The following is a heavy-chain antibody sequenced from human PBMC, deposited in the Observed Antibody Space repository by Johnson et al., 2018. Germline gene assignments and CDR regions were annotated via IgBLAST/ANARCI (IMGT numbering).Heavy chain of an antibody. CDR2: IKVSGGRT. Sequence: VQLQESGGGLVQPGGSLRLSCAASGFTFSNEAMSWVRQAPGKGLEWVSAIKVSGGRTFYTDSVKGRLTISRDNSRDTVYLQMSSLRGEDTAVYYCARDGTGWLPDIWGQGTMVTVSS. CDR3: ARDGTGWLPDI. J-gene: IGHJ3*02. D-gene: IGHD6-19*01. CDR1: GFTFSNEA. V-gene: IGHV3-23*01.